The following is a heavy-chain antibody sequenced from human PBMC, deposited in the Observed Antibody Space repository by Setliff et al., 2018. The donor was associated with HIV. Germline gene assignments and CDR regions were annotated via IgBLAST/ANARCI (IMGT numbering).Heavy chain of an antibody. CDR1: GYTFTGYY. V-gene: IGHV1-2*02. Sequence: ASVKVSCKASGYTFTGYYMHWVRQAPGQGLEWMGWINPNSGGTTYAQKFKGRVTMSRDTSISTAYMELSRLRSEDMGLYYCASLLVIGSVTNHLPANFWGQGTLVTVSS. CDR2: INPNSGGT. D-gene: IGHD3-10*01. J-gene: IGHJ4*02. CDR3: ASLLVIGSVTNHLPANF.